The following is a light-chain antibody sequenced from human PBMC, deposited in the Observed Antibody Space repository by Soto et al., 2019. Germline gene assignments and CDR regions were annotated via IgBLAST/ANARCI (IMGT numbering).Light chain of an antibody. CDR3: QQRSQWPPMT. CDR2: DSS. V-gene: IGKV3-11*01. CDR1: QSINTS. Sequence: EIVLTQSPVTLSLSPGQRATLSCRASQSINTSLAWYQLKPGQAPRLLIYDSSSRATGVPARFGGSGSGTDFSLTISSLEPEDVAVYYCQQRSQWPPMTFGQGTRLEIK. J-gene: IGKJ5*01.